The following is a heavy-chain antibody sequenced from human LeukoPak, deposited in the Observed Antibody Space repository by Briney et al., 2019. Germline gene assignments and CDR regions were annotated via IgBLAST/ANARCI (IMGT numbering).Heavy chain of an antibody. Sequence: GASVRVSCKASGYTFTGYYMHWVRQAPGQGLEWMGWINPNSGGTNYAQKFQGRVTMTRDMSTSTVYMELSSLRSEDTAVYYCARDSVWGSGYYHPLDYWGQGTLVTVSS. CDR2: INPNSGGT. V-gene: IGHV1-2*02. D-gene: IGHD3-3*01. J-gene: IGHJ4*02. CDR3: ARDSVWGSGYYHPLDY. CDR1: GYTFTGYY.